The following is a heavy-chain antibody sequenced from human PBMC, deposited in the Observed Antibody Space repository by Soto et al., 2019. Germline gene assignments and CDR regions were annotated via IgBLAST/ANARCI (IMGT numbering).Heavy chain of an antibody. V-gene: IGHV3-30*18. D-gene: IGHD4-17*01. CDR2: ISYDGSNK. Sequence: QVQLVESGGGVVQPGRFLRLSCAASGFTFSSYGMHWVRQAPGKGLEWVAVISYDGSNKYYADSVKGRFTISRDNSKNTLYLQMNSLRAEDTAVYYCAKDKGNYGDYVSEFDYWGQGTLVTVSS. CDR3: AKDKGNYGDYVSEFDY. CDR1: GFTFSSYG. J-gene: IGHJ4*02.